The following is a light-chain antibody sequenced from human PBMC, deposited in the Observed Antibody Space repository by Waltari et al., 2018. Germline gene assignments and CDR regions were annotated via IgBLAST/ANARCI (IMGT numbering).Light chain of an antibody. Sequence: IQMTQSPSSLSASVRDRVTITCRASQNISSYLNWYQQKPGKAPKLLIYAASSLQSGVPSRFSGSGSGTDFTLTISSLQPEDFATYYCQQSYSTLWTFGQGTKVEIK. V-gene: IGKV1-39*01. CDR1: QNISSY. CDR2: AAS. CDR3: QQSYSTLWT. J-gene: IGKJ1*01.